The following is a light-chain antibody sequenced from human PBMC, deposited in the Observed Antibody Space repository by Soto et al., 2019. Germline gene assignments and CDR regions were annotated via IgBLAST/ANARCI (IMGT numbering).Light chain of an antibody. J-gene: IGKJ4*01. V-gene: IGKV3-20*01. Sequence: EIVLTQSPGTLSLSPGERATLSCRASQSVSSSYLGWYQQNPGLAPRLLIYAASTRATGIPDRFSGSGSGTDFTLTISRLEPEDFAVYYCHQYGSSPRTFGGGTKVEIK. CDR1: QSVSSSY. CDR2: AAS. CDR3: HQYGSSPRT.